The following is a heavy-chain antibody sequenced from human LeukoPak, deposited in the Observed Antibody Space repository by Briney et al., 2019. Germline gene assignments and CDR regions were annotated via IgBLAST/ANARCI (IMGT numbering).Heavy chain of an antibody. CDR3: ARVPPEGCSSTSCYPRHPYYYYYMDV. CDR1: GGSISSGGYY. D-gene: IGHD2-2*01. Sequence: PSETLSLTCTVSGGSISSGGYYWSWIRQPPGKGLEWIGYIYHSGSTYYNPSLKSRVTISVDRSKNQFSLKLSSVTAADTAVYYCARVPPEGCSSTSCYPRHPYYYYYMDVWGKGTTVTVSS. CDR2: IYHSGST. J-gene: IGHJ6*03. V-gene: IGHV4-30-2*01.